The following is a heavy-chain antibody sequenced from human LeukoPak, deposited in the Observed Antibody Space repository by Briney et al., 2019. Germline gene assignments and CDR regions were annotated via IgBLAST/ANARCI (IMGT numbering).Heavy chain of an antibody. V-gene: IGHV4-61*02. CDR3: ARGTFGEFVDY. J-gene: IGHJ4*02. Sequence: SETLSLTCTVSGNSISSGDNYWSWIRQPAGKGLEWIGRIYTSGSTNYNPSLKSRVTISVDTSKNQFSLKLNSVTAADTAMYHCARGTFGEFVDYWGQGILVTVSS. CDR1: GNSISSGDNY. CDR2: IYTSGST. D-gene: IGHD3-10*01.